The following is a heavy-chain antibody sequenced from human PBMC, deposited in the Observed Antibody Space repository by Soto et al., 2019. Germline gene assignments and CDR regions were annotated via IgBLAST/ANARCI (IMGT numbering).Heavy chain of an antibody. V-gene: IGHV4-30-4*01. Sequence: SETLSLTCTVSGGSISSDDYYWSWIRQPPGKGLEWIGYIYYSGSTYYNPSLKGRVTLSLDISKSQFSLKLASVTAADTAVYYCAREEVAYFGSGSHNWLDPWGQGTLVTVSS. CDR2: IYYSGST. D-gene: IGHD3-10*01. CDR1: GGSISSDDYY. J-gene: IGHJ5*02. CDR3: AREEVAYFGSGSHNWLDP.